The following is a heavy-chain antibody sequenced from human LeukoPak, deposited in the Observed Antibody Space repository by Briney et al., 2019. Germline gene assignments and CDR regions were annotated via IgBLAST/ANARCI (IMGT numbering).Heavy chain of an antibody. CDR1: GFTFSSYW. D-gene: IGHD1-26*01. J-gene: IGHJ4*02. CDR3: ARGLVGATRPFDY. CDR2: INQNGSMK. V-gene: IGHV3-7*01. Sequence: GGSLRLSCAASGFTFSSYWMTWVRQAPGKGLEWVANINQNGSMKYYVDSVKGRFTISRDNAKNSLYLQMNSLRAEDTAVYYCARGLVGATRPFDYWGQGTLVTVSS.